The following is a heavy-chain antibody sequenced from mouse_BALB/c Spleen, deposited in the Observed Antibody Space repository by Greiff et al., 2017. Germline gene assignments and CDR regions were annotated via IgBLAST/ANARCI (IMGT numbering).Heavy chain of an antibody. V-gene: IGHV3-2*02. Sequence: EVQRVESGPGLVKPSQSLSLTCTVTGYSITSDYAWNWIRQFPGNKLEWMGYISYSGSTSYNPSLKSRISITRDTSKNQFFLQLNSVTTEDTATYYCARWSYDYDDPAWFAYWGQGTLVTVSA. D-gene: IGHD2-4*01. J-gene: IGHJ3*01. CDR2: ISYSGST. CDR1: GYSITSDYA. CDR3: ARWSYDYDDPAWFAY.